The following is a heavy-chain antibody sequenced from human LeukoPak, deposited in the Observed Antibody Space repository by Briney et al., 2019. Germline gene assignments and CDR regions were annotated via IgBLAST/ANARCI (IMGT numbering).Heavy chain of an antibody. CDR3: ARQDFSGSYNY. CDR1: GGSISGYY. CDR2: IYYSGST. Sequence: PSETLSLTCTVSGGSISGYYWSWIRQPPGKGLEWIGYIYYSGSTNYNPSLKSRVTISVDTSKNQFSLKLSSVTAADTAVYYCARQDFSGSYNYWGQGTLVTVSS. V-gene: IGHV4-59*01. J-gene: IGHJ4*02. D-gene: IGHD1-26*01.